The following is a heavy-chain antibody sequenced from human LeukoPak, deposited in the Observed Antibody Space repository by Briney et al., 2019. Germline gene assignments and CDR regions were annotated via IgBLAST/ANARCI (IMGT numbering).Heavy chain of an antibody. V-gene: IGHV3-11*01. D-gene: IGHD2-2*01. Sequence: GGSLRLSCAASGFTISDYYMSWIRQAPGKGLEWVSYISSSGSTIYYADSVKGRFTISRDNAKNSLYLQMNSLRAEDTAVYYCARESPYRYCSSTSCPGGGSAFDIWGQGTMVTVSS. CDR2: ISSSGSTI. CDR3: ARESPYRYCSSTSCPGGGSAFDI. CDR1: GFTISDYY. J-gene: IGHJ3*02.